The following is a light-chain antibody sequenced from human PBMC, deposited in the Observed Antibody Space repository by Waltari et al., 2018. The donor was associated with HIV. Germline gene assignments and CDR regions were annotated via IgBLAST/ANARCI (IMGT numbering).Light chain of an antibody. CDR3: QQYNNWPLT. J-gene: IGKJ4*01. V-gene: IGKV3-15*01. Sequence: EIVMTQSPATLSVSPGERATLSCRASQSVSSNLTWYQQKPGQAPRLLIYGAATRATGIPARFSGSGSGTEFTLTISSLQSEAFAVYYCQQYNNWPLTVGGGTKVEIK. CDR2: GAA. CDR1: QSVSSN.